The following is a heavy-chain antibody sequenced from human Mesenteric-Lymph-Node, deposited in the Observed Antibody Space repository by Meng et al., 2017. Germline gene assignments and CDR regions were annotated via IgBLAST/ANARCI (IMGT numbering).Heavy chain of an antibody. D-gene: IGHD3-22*01. J-gene: IGHJ4*02. CDR2: IDSGGRT. V-gene: IGHV3-66*01. CDR1: RFSVSSSY. CDR3: ARGFHDGRD. Sequence: LVVSGGSLVRPGGSLGRSGACARFSVSSSYWGWFRQAPGKGVEWVSVIDSGGRTYYADSVEGRFTISRDNSKNTLYLQMNSLRAEDTAVYYCARGFHDGRDWGQGTLVTVSS.